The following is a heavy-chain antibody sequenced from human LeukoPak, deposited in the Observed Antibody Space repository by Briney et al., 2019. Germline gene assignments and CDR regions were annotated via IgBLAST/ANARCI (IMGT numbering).Heavy chain of an antibody. CDR3: ATGAIVFDY. CDR1: GSTLSKIS. CDR2: VGHEDGTT. D-gene: IGHD3-22*01. V-gene: IGHV1-24*01. Sequence: ASVRVSCKVSGSTLSKISIDWVRQAPGKGPEWMGSVGHEDGTTIHAQKFQGRFNMTVDTATDTAYMEMSSLMSEDTATYYCATGAIVFDYWGEGTLVTVS. J-gene: IGHJ4*02.